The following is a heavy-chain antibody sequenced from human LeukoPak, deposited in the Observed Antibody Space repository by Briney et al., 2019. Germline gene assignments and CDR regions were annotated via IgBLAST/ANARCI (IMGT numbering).Heavy chain of an antibody. Sequence: ASVKVSCKASGYTFTSYYMHWVRQAPGQGLEWMGIINPSGGSTSYAQKFQGRVTMTRDTSTGTVYMELSSLRSEDTAVYYCARERGDDIVVVPAAPGIDVWGKGTTVTVSS. D-gene: IGHD2-2*01. CDR2: INPSGGST. CDR1: GYTFTSYY. V-gene: IGHV1-46*01. CDR3: ARERGDDIVVVPAAPGIDV. J-gene: IGHJ6*04.